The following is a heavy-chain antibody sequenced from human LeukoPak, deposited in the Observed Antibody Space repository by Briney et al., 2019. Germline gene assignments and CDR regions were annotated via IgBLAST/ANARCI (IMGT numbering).Heavy chain of an antibody. CDR1: GFTFSDYY. CDR3: ARDRQFRLHDP. Sequence: PGGSLRLSCTASGFTFSDYYMSWIRQAPGKGLEWLAYISVSGSSVSYVDSVKGRFTISRDNAKNSVYLQIDSLRAEDTAMYYCARDRQFRLHDPWGQGILVTVSS. D-gene: IGHD3-16*01. CDR2: ISVSGSSV. J-gene: IGHJ5*02. V-gene: IGHV3-11*01.